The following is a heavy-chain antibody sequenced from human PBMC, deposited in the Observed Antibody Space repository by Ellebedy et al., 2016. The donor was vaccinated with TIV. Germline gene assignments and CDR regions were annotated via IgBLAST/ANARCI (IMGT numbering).Heavy chain of an antibody. CDR1: GFTFSNYG. CDR3: ARGSSSYYWYFDL. Sequence: GESLKISCAASGFTFSNYGMHWVRQAPGKGLEWVSSISSSSSYIYYADSVKGRFTISRDNAKNSLYLQMNSLRAEDTAVYYCARGSSSYYWYFDLWGRGTLVTVSS. J-gene: IGHJ2*01. D-gene: IGHD6-6*01. CDR2: ISSSSSYI. V-gene: IGHV3-21*01.